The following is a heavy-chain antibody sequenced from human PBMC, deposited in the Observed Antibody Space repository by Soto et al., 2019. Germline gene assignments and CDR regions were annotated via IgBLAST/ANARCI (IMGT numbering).Heavy chain of an antibody. Sequence: QVQLVQSRAEVKKPGSSVKVSCKASGDPFSSYAINWVRHAPGQGLEWMGGIIPMFGTANYAQKFKGRVTITAGESTSTVYMELSSLRSEDTAVYYCARVGPAHYYDSSGYYSPLAYWGQGTLVTVSS. CDR1: GDPFSSYA. CDR3: ARVGPAHYYDSSGYYSPLAY. D-gene: IGHD3-22*01. CDR2: IIPMFGTA. J-gene: IGHJ4*02. V-gene: IGHV1-69*01.